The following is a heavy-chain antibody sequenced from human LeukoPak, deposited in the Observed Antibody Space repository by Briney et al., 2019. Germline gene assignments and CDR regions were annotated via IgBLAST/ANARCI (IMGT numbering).Heavy chain of an antibody. J-gene: IGHJ6*02. D-gene: IGHD3-22*01. CDR3: ARASYYYDSSGPYGMDV. V-gene: IGHV1-18*01. Sequence: ASVKVSCKASGYTFTSYGISWVRQAPGQGLEWMGWISAYNGNTNYAQKLQGRVTMTTDTSTSTAYVELRSLRSDDTAVYYCARASYYYDSSGPYGMDVWGQGTTVTVSS. CDR1: GYTFTSYG. CDR2: ISAYNGNT.